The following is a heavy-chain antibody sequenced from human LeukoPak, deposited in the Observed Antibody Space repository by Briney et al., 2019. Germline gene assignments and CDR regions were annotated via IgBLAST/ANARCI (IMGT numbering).Heavy chain of an antibody. CDR1: GHTFTSYY. J-gene: IGHJ4*02. D-gene: IGHD6-13*01. CDR2: INSSGGST. CDR3: ARDDSIAAAGTWFDY. V-gene: IGHV1-46*01. Sequence: GASVKVSCKASGHTFTSYYMHWVRQAPGQGLEWMGIINSSGGSTSYAQKFQGRVTMTRDTSTSTVYMELSSLRSEDTAVYYCARDDSIAAAGTWFDYWGQGTLVTVSS.